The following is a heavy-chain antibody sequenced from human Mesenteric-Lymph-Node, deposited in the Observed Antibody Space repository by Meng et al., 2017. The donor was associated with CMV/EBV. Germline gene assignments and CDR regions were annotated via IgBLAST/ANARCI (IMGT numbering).Heavy chain of an antibody. V-gene: IGHV3-15*01. CDR2: IKSKTDGGTT. J-gene: IGHJ6*02. CDR1: GFTFSNAW. D-gene: IGHD2-2*02. Sequence: GESLKISCAASGFTFSNAWMSWVRQAPGKGLEWVGRIKSKTDGGTTDYAAPVKGRFTISRDDSKNTLYLQMNSLKTEDTAVYYCTTDSPVIVVVPAAIRRLNYYYYGMDVWGQGTTVTVSS. CDR3: TTDSPVIVVVPAAIRRLNYYYYGMDV.